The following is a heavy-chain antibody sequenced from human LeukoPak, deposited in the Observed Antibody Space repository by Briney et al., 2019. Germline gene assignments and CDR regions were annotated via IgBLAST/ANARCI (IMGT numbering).Heavy chain of an antibody. Sequence: ASVKVSCKASGGTFSSYTISWVRQAPGQGLEWMGGIIPLFGTANYAQKFQGRVTITADKSTSTAYMELSSLRSEDTAVYYCARLHENIGSSWYGGYWGQGTLVTVSS. V-gene: IGHV1-69*06. J-gene: IGHJ4*02. CDR3: ARLHENIGSSWYGGY. CDR1: GGTFSSYT. CDR2: IIPLFGTA. D-gene: IGHD6-13*01.